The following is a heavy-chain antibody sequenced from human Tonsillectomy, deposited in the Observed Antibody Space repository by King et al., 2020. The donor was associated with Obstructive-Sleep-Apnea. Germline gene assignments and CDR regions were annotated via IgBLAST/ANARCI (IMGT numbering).Heavy chain of an antibody. CDR1: GGSISSGGYY. CDR3: ARDRGGDCSGGSCYLLGYYGMDV. V-gene: IGHV4-31*03. D-gene: IGHD2-15*01. J-gene: IGHJ6*02. CDR2: IYYSGST. Sequence: QLQESGPGLVKPSQTLSLTCTVSGGSISSGGYYWSWIRQHPGKGLEWIGYIYYSGSTYYNPSLKSRVTISVDTSKNQFSLKLSSVTAADTAVYYCARDRGGDCSGGSCYLLGYYGMDVWGQGTTVTVSS.